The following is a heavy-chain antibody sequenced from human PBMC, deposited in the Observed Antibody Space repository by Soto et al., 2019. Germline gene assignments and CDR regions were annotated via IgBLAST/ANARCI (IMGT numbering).Heavy chain of an antibody. J-gene: IGHJ6*02. CDR3: ARQTTIFGVVVGRSGMDV. Sequence: GASVKVSFKASGYTFTSYGISWVRQSPGQVLEWMGWISAYNGNTNYAQKLQGRVTMTTDTSTSTAYMELRSLRSDDTAVYYCARQTTIFGVVVGRSGMDVWGQGTTVTVSS. V-gene: IGHV1-18*04. D-gene: IGHD3-3*01. CDR2: ISAYNGNT. CDR1: GYTFTSYG.